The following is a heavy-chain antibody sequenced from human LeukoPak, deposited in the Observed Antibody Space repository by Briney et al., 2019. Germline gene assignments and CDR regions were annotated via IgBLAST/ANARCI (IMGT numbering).Heavy chain of an antibody. V-gene: IGHV3-48*04. CDR2: ISFSVNTK. CDR3: ARGAYSSGWAYFDQ. CDR1: GFTFSDYS. J-gene: IGHJ4*02. D-gene: IGHD6-19*01. Sequence: GGSLRLSCAASGFTFSDYSMNWVRQAPGKGLEWGSYISFSVNTKYYGDSVKGRFTISRDNAKNSLYLHMDSLRAEDTAVYYCARGAYSSGWAYFDQWGQGTLVTVSS.